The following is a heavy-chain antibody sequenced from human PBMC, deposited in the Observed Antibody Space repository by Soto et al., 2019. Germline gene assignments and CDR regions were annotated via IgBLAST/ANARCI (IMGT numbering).Heavy chain of an antibody. V-gene: IGHV3-33*01. D-gene: IGHD3-3*01. CDR1: GFTFSSYG. CDR3: ARTPFFWSGYYSVHYYYYGMDV. J-gene: IGHJ6*02. CDR2: IWYDGSNK. Sequence: PGGSLRLSCAASGFTFSSYGMHWVRQAPGKGLEWVAVIWYDGSNKYYADSVKGRFTISRDNSKNTLYLQMNSLRAEDTAVYYCARTPFFWSGYYSVHYYYYGMDVWGQGTTVPVSS.